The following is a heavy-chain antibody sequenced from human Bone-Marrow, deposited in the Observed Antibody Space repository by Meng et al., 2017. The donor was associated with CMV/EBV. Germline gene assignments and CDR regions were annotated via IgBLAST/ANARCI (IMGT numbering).Heavy chain of an antibody. J-gene: IGHJ6*02. CDR2: IYHSGST. CDR1: GGSISSYY. V-gene: IGHV4-38-2*02. Sequence: SETLSLTCTVSGGSISSYYWHWIRQPPGKGLEWIGSIYHSGSTYYNPSLKSRVTISVDTSKNQFSLKLSSVTAADTAVYYCAREGPYVDTAMVYGMDVWGQGTTVTVSS. CDR3: AREGPYVDTAMVYGMDV. D-gene: IGHD5-18*01.